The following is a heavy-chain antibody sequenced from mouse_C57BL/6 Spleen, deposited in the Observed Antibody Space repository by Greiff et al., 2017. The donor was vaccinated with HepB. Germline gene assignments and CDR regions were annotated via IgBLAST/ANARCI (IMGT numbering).Heavy chain of an antibody. CDR1: GYTFTSYD. V-gene: IGHV1-85*01. J-gene: IGHJ3*01. CDR2: IYPRDGST. CDR3: ARETIYDYDGGAWFAY. Sequence: QVQLQQSGPELVKPGASVKLSCKASGYTFTSYDINWVKQRPGQGLEWIGWIYPRDGSTKYNEKFKGKATLTVDTSSSTAYMELHSLTSEDSAVYFCARETIYDYDGGAWFAYWGQGTLVTVSA. D-gene: IGHD2-4*01.